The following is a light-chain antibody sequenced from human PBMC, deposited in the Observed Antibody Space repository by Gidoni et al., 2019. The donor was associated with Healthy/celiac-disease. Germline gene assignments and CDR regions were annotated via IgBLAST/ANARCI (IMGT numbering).Light chain of an antibody. CDR2: DAS. CDR3: QQRSNWRST. V-gene: IGKV3-11*01. Sequence: VLTQSPATLSLSPGDRATLSCRASQSVSSYLAWYQQKPGQAPRLLMYDASKRATGIPAGLSGSGYGTDFTLTVSSIEPEDFTVDYCQQRSNWRSTFGQGTKLEIK. CDR1: QSVSSY. J-gene: IGKJ2*02.